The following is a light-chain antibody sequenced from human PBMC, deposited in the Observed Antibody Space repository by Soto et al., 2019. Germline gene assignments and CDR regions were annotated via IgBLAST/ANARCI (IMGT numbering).Light chain of an antibody. Sequence: QSALTQPPSASGSPGQSVTISCTGTSSDVGGYNYVSWYQQHPGKVPKLMIYEVTKRPSGVPDRFSGSKSGNTASLTVSGLPAEDEADYYCRSYAGRNILVFGGGTKLTVL. CDR3: RSYAGRNILV. V-gene: IGLV2-8*01. CDR1: SSDVGGYNY. CDR2: EVT. J-gene: IGLJ3*02.